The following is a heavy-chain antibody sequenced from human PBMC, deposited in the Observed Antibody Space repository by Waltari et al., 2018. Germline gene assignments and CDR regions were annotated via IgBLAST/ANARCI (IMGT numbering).Heavy chain of an antibody. CDR1: GFTCGAYG. CDR3: ARGGAFSGNCLDY. D-gene: IGHD1-1*01. J-gene: IGHJ4*02. Sequence: EVQLVESGGGLSRPGGSRRRSCLASGFTCGAYGMNWVRQAPGTGLEWVSSISKASIYIFYADSVKGRFTISRDNAKNSLYLQMDSLRAEDPAVYYCARGGAFSGNCLDYWGQGAPVTVSS. CDR2: ISKASIYI. V-gene: IGHV3-21*06.